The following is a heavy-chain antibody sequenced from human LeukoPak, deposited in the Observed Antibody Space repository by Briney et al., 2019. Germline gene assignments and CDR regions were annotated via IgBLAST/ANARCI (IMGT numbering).Heavy chain of an antibody. CDR2: INSDGSST. D-gene: IGHD3-10*01. Sequence: GGSLRLSCAASGFTFSNYWMHWVRQAPGKGLVWVSRINSDGSSTAYADSVKGRFTISRDNAKNTLYLQMNSLRAEDTAVYYCTRKGAFGDYSAYWGQGTLVTVSS. CDR1: GFTFSNYW. J-gene: IGHJ4*02. CDR3: TRKGAFGDYSAY. V-gene: IGHV3-74*01.